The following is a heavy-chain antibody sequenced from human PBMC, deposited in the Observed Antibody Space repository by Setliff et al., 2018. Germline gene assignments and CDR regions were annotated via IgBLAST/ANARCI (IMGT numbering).Heavy chain of an antibody. J-gene: IGHJ4*02. CDR1: GFTFTDYG. Sequence: ASVKVSCKSSGFTFTDYGITWVRQVPGQGLEWMGWINNYSFKTNYPQKFLGRVTVTTDTSTGTAYMELGSLTSDDTAIYYCARINFYVSSGYYYAPDYWGPGTLVTV. V-gene: IGHV1-18*01. D-gene: IGHD3-22*01. CDR2: INNYSFKT. CDR3: ARINFYVSSGYYYAPDY.